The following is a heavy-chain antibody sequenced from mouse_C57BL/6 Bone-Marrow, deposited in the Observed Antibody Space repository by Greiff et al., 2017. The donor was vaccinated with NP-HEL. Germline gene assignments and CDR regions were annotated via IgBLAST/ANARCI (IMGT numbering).Heavy chain of an antibody. Sequence: EVQLVESGGGLVQPKGSLKLSCAASGFSFNTYAMNWVRQAPGKGLEWVARIRSKSNNYATYYADSVKDRFTISRDDSQSMLYLQMNNLKTEDTAMYYCVTIYYGSMDYWGQGTSVTVSS. D-gene: IGHD1-1*01. CDR3: VTIYYGSMDY. CDR2: IRSKSNNYAT. CDR1: GFSFNTYA. J-gene: IGHJ4*01. V-gene: IGHV10-1*01.